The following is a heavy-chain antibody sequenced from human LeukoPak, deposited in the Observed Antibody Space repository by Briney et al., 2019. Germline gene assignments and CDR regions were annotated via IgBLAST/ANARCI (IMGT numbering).Heavy chain of an antibody. J-gene: IGHJ4*02. V-gene: IGHV4-39*07. CDR1: GGSISSSSYY. CDR3: ARVRRSSGPYGDY. CDR2: IYYSGSS. D-gene: IGHD6-19*01. Sequence: SETLSLTCTVSGGSISSSSYYWGWLRQPPGKGLEWIASIYYSGSSYYNPSLKSRVTISVDTTKNQFSLKLRSVTAADTAVYYCARVRRSSGPYGDYWGQGTLVTVPS.